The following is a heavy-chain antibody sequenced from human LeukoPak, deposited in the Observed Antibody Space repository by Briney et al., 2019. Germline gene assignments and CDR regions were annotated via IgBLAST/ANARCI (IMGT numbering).Heavy chain of an antibody. V-gene: IGHV3-23*01. CDR3: VKSERGWLRLGDAFDI. CDR1: GFTFSSYA. Sequence: GGSLRLSCAASGFTFSSYAMSWVRQAPGKGLEWVSAISGSGGSTYYADSVKGRFTISRDNSKNTLYLQMSSLRAEDTAVYYCVKSERGWLRLGDAFDIWGQGTMVTVSS. J-gene: IGHJ3*02. CDR2: ISGSGGST. D-gene: IGHD5-12*01.